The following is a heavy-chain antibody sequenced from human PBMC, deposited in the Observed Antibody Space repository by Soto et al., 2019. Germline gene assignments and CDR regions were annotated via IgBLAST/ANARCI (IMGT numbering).Heavy chain of an antibody. D-gene: IGHD3-10*01. CDR2: IYYSGST. Sequence: PSETLSLTCTVSGGSIRSYYWSWIRQPPGKGLEWIGYIYYSGSTNYNPSLKSRVTISVDTSKNQFSLKLSSVTAADTAVYYCARDPRGVLDLGMDVWGQGTTVTVSS. CDR3: ARDPRGVLDLGMDV. V-gene: IGHV4-59*12. CDR1: GGSIRSYY. J-gene: IGHJ6*02.